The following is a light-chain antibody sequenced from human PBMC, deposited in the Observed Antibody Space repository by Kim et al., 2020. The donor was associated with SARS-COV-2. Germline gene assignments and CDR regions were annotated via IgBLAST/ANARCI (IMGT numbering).Light chain of an antibody. V-gene: IGLV3-19*01. J-gene: IGLJ1*01. CDR1: SLRSYY. Sequence: ALGKTVRITSKGDSLRSYYASWYQQKPGKAPVLVIYGKNNRTSGIPDRFSGSSSGNTASLTITGAQAEDEADYYCNSRDSSGNHNVFGTGTKVTVL. CDR3: NSRDSSGNHNV. CDR2: GKN.